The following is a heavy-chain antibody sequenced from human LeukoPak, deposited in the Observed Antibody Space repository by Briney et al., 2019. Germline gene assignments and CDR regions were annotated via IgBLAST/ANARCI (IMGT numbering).Heavy chain of an antibody. CDR1: GYTFTTYY. V-gene: IGHV1-2*06. J-gene: IGHJ4*02. CDR3: AREWAGSGKVLDY. Sequence: ASVKVSYEACGYTFTTYYKHRLRQAPGQALEWMGRINSDSGGTDYSQKFQGRVTITRDTSISTVYMEVSNLRSDDTAIYYCAREWAGSGKVLDYWGQGTPVTVSS. D-gene: IGHD1-14*01. CDR2: INSDSGGT.